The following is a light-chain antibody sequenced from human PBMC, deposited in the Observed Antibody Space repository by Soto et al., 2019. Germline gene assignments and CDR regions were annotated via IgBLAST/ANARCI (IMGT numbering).Light chain of an antibody. CDR1: SSDVGSYNL. CDR2: EGS. J-gene: IGLJ3*02. CDR3: CSYAGSSGGKV. Sequence: QSALTQPASVSGSPGQSITISCSGTSSDVGSYNLVSWYQQHPGKAPKLMIYEGSKRPSGVSNRFSGSKSGNTASLTISGLQAEDEADYYCCSYAGSSGGKVFGGGTKLTVL. V-gene: IGLV2-23*01.